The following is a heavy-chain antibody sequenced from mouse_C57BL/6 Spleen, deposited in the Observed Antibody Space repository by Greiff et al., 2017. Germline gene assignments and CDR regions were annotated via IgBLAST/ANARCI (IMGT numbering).Heavy chain of an antibody. Sequence: VQLQQPGAELVRPGTSVKLSCKASGYTFTSYWMHWVKQRPGQGLEWIGVIDPSDSYTNYNQKFKGKATLTVDTSSSTAYMQLSSLTSEDSAVYYCARDYGGPWFAYWGQGTLVTVSA. CDR3: ARDYGGPWFAY. D-gene: IGHD1-1*01. V-gene: IGHV1-59*01. CDR2: IDPSDSYT. CDR1: GYTFTSYW. J-gene: IGHJ3*01.